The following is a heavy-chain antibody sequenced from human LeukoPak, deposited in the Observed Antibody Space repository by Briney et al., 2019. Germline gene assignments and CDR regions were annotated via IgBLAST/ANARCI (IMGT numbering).Heavy chain of an antibody. Sequence: GVLRLSCAASGITFNTYTMNWVRQAPGKGLEWVSYISSSGSTIYYADSVKGRFTISRDNAKNSLYLQMNSLRAEDTAVYYCAELGITMIGGVWGKGTTVTISS. D-gene: IGHD3-10*02. V-gene: IGHV3-48*04. J-gene: IGHJ6*04. CDR2: ISSSGSTI. CDR1: GITFNTYT. CDR3: AELGITMIGGV.